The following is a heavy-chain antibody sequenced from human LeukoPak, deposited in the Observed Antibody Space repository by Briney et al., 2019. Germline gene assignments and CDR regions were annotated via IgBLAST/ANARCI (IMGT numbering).Heavy chain of an antibody. V-gene: IGHV3-21*01. D-gene: IGHD3-3*01. Sequence: PGGSLRLSCAASGFTFSSYSMNWVRQAPGKGLEWVSSISSSSSYIYYTDSVKGRFTISRDNAKNSLYLQMNSLRAEDTAVYYCARAYDFWSDDAFDIWGQGTMVTVSS. CDR3: ARAYDFWSDDAFDI. CDR2: ISSSSSYI. J-gene: IGHJ3*02. CDR1: GFTFSSYS.